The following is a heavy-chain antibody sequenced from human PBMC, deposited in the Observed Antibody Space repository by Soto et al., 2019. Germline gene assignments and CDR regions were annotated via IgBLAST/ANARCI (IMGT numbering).Heavy chain of an antibody. CDR1: GGSISSYY. Sequence: QVQLQESGPGLVKPSETLSLTCTVSGGSISSYYWSWIRQPPGKGLEWIGYIYFRGTTNYNPSLKSRVTMSADTSKNQFSLKLNSVTAADTAVYYCARMNYYDTSGYPFDYWGQGMRVTVSA. D-gene: IGHD3-22*01. CDR3: ARMNYYDTSGYPFDY. CDR2: IYFRGTT. V-gene: IGHV4-59*01. J-gene: IGHJ4*02.